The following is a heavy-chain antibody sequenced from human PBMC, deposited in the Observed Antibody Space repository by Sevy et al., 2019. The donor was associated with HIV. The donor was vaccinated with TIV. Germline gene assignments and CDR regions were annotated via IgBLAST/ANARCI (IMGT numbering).Heavy chain of an antibody. V-gene: IGHV3-33*01. CDR3: ASLPNNYYDSTGSSGDDAFDI. J-gene: IGHJ3*02. Sequence: GGSLRLSCAASGFTFSSYGMHWVHQAPGKGLEWVAVIWNDRSNKHYADSVKGRFTISRDNSKNTLYLQMNSLRAEDTAMYYCASLPNNYYDSTGSSGDDAFDIWGQGTMVTVSS. CDR1: GFTFSSYG. CDR2: IWNDRSNK. D-gene: IGHD3-22*01.